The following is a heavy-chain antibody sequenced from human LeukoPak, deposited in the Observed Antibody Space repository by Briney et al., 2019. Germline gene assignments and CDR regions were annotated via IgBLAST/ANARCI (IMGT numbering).Heavy chain of an antibody. Sequence: ASVKVSCKASGYTFTSYAMHWVRQAPGQRLEWMGWINAGNGNIKYSQKFQGRVTMTRDTSTSTVYMELSSLRSEDTAVYYCAGDRGYSYGYRVQTTYYYYGMDVWGQGTTVTVSS. V-gene: IGHV1-3*01. J-gene: IGHJ6*02. D-gene: IGHD5-18*01. CDR3: AGDRGYSYGYRVQTTYYYYGMDV. CDR2: INAGNGNI. CDR1: GYTFTSYA.